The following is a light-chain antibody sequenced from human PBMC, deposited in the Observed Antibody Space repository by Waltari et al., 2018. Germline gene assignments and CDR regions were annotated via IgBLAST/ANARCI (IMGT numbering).Light chain of an antibody. J-gene: IGKJ1*01. CDR1: QSVSSSH. CDR3: QQYGSSPQT. V-gene: IGKV3-20*01. Sequence: EIVLTQSPGTLSLSPGERATLSCRASQSVSSSHLAWYQQKPGQAPRLLIYGASSRATGIPDRFSGSVSGTDFTLTISRLEPEDFAVYYCQQYGSSPQTFGQGTKVEIK. CDR2: GAS.